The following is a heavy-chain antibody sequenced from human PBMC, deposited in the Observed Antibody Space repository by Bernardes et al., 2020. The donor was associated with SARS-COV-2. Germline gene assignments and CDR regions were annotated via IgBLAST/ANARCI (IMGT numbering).Heavy chain of an antibody. Sequence: GSLRLSCTASGFTFSSYAMNWVRQAPGKGLEFVSSITPNGGRTYYADSVKGRFTMSRDNSKNTLYLQMNTLSAEDTAIYFCAKRFDYSDYWLAFDLWGQGILVTVSS. CDR2: ITPNGGRT. CDR1: GFTFSSYA. J-gene: IGHJ4*02. CDR3: AKRFDYSDYWLAFDL. V-gene: IGHV3-23*01. D-gene: IGHD4-17*01.